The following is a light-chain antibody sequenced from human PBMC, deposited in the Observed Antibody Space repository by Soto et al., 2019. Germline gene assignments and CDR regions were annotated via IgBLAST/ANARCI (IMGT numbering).Light chain of an antibody. J-gene: IGLJ2*01. CDR3: SSYAGRNTVV. CDR2: EVD. V-gene: IGLV2-8*01. CDR1: SSDVGGWNY. Sequence: QSVLTQPPSASGSPGQSLTISCTGTSSDVGGWNYVSWFQYHPGKAPKLMIYEVDKRPSGVPDRFSGSKSGNTASLTVSGLQAEDEGDYYCSSYAGRNTVVFGGGTQLTVL.